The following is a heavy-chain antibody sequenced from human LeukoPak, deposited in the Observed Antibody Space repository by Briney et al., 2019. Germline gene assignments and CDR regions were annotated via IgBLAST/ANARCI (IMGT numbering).Heavy chain of an antibody. CDR3: ARGRRRIVGATFAWFDP. V-gene: IGHV4-59*01. CDR2: IYYSGST. D-gene: IGHD1-26*01. J-gene: IGHJ5*02. CDR1: GGSISSYY. Sequence: SETLSLTCTVSGGSISSYYWSWIRQPPGKGLEWIGYIYYSGSTNYNPSLKSRVTISVDTSKNQFSLKLSSVTAADTAAYYCARGRRRIVGATFAWFDPWGQGTLVTVSS.